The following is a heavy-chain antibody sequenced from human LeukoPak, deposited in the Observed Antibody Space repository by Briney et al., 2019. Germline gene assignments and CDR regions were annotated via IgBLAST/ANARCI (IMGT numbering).Heavy chain of an antibody. CDR3: ARGGFHGDYVDYYGMDV. CDR1: GYTFTGYF. Sequence: ASVKVSCKASGYTFTGYFMHWVRQAPGQGLEWMGRINPNSGDTNYAQKFQGRVTMTRDTSISTAYMELSRLRSDDTAVYYCARGGFHGDYVDYYGMDVWGQGTTVTVSS. D-gene: IGHD4-17*01. CDR2: INPNSGDT. V-gene: IGHV1-2*06. J-gene: IGHJ6*02.